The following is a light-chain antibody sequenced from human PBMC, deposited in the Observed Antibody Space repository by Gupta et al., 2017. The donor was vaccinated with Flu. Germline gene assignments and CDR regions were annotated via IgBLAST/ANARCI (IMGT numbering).Light chain of an antibody. CDR3: SSYTSFTTLV. V-gene: IGLV2-14*03. J-gene: IGLJ1*01. CDR2: NVS. CDR1: SSDIGNYNY. Sequence: HSALTQPASVSGSPGQSITISFTGTSSDIGNYNYVSWYQQHPGKAPKLLIYNVSERPSGVSNRFSASKSGNTASLTISGLQTEDEADYYCSSYTSFTTLVFGAGTKVTVL.